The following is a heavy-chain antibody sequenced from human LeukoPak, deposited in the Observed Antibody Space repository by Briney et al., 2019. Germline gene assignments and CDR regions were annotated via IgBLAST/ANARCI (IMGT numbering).Heavy chain of an antibody. CDR3: ARDDSSGYYREFDY. Sequence: ASVKVSCKASGYTFTNYGISWVRQAPGQGLEWMGWISAYNGNTNYAQKFQDRFTMTTDTSTSTAYMELRSLRSDDTAVYYCARDDSSGYYREFDYWGQGTLVTVSS. V-gene: IGHV1-18*01. CDR2: ISAYNGNT. CDR1: GYTFTNYG. J-gene: IGHJ4*02. D-gene: IGHD3-22*01.